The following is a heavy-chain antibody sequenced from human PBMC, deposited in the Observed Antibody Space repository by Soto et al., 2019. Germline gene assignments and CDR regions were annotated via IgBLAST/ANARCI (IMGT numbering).Heavy chain of an antibody. D-gene: IGHD7-27*01. Sequence: QVQLQQWGAGLLKPSETLSLTCAVYGGSFSGYYWSWIRQPPGKGLEWIGEINHSRSTNYNPSLKSRVTISVDTSKNQFSLKLSSVTAADTAVYYCARGWGRIFDYWVQGTLVTVSS. V-gene: IGHV4-34*01. CDR1: GGSFSGYY. J-gene: IGHJ4*02. CDR2: INHSRST. CDR3: ARGWGRIFDY.